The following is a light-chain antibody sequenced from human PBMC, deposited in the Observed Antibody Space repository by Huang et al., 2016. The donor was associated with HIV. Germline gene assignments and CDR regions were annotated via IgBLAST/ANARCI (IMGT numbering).Light chain of an antibody. Sequence: EIVMTQSPVTLSVSPGERATLSCRASQSVSSNLAWYQQKPGQAPRLLNYGASSRATRIPATGIPARFSGSGSGTEFTLTISSLQSEDFAVYYCQQYNSWPLTFGGGTKVEIK. V-gene: IGKV3-15*01. J-gene: IGKJ4*01. CDR2: GAS. CDR1: QSVSSN. CDR3: QQYNSWPLT.